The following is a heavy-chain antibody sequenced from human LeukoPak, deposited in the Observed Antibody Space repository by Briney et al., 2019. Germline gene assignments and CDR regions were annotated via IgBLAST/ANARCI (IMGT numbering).Heavy chain of an antibody. CDR2: IYYSGST. D-gene: IGHD4-17*01. J-gene: IGHJ4*02. Sequence: PSETLSLTCTVSGGSISSYYWSWIRQPPGKGLEWIGYIYYSGSTNYNPSLKSRVTISVDTSKNQFSLKLSSVTAADTAVYYCAATPDYYGDYERILDYWGQGTLVTVSS. V-gene: IGHV4-59*01. CDR3: AATPDYYGDYERILDY. CDR1: GGSISSYY.